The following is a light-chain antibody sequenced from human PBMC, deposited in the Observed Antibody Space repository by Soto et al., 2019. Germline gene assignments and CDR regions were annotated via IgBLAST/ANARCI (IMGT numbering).Light chain of an antibody. CDR2: AAS. J-gene: IGKJ3*01. Sequence: DIQLTQSPSFLSASVGDRVTITCRASQGISSYLAWYQQKPGKAPKLLIYAASTLQSGVPSWFSGSGSGTEFTLTISSLQPEDFATYYCQQLNSYPSFGPGTKVDIK. CDR1: QGISSY. CDR3: QQLNSYPS. V-gene: IGKV1-9*01.